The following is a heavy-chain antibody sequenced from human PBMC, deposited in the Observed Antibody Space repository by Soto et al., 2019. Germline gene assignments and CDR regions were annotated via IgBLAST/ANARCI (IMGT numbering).Heavy chain of an antibody. Sequence: QVQLVESGGGVVQPGRSLRLSCAASGFTFSSYGMHWVRQAPGKGLEWVAVIWYDGSNKYYADSVKGRFTISRDNSKNTVYLQMNSLRAEDQAVYYCARERRPPLPTTVDDWYFDLWGRGTLVTVSS. CDR1: GFTFSSYG. J-gene: IGHJ2*01. CDR3: ARERRPPLPTTVDDWYFDL. D-gene: IGHD4-17*01. CDR2: IWYDGSNK. V-gene: IGHV3-33*01.